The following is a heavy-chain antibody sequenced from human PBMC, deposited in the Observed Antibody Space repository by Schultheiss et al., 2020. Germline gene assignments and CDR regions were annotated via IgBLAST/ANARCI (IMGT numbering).Heavy chain of an antibody. Sequence: SQTLSLTCTVSGGSISSGGYYWSWIRQHPGKGLEWIGYIYYSGSTYYNPSLKSRVTISVDTSKNQFSLKLSSVTAADTAVYYCARGAFDWLLEIDYWGQGTLVTVSS. V-gene: IGHV4-31*03. J-gene: IGHJ4*02. D-gene: IGHD3-9*01. CDR1: GGSISSGGYY. CDR2: IYYSGST. CDR3: ARGAFDWLLEIDY.